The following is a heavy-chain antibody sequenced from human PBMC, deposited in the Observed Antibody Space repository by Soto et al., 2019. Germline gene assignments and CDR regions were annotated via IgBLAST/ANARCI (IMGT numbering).Heavy chain of an antibody. D-gene: IGHD3-22*01. V-gene: IGHV1-3*01. CDR3: ARANYDSRGYYSFDY. Sequence: QVQLVQSGAEVKKPGASVKVSCKASGYTFTSYAMHWVLQAPGQRLERMGWINAGNGNTKYSQKFQGRVTITRDTAASTAYMELSSLRSEDTAVYYCARANYDSRGYYSFDYWGQGTLVTVSS. CDR2: INAGNGNT. J-gene: IGHJ4*02. CDR1: GYTFTSYA.